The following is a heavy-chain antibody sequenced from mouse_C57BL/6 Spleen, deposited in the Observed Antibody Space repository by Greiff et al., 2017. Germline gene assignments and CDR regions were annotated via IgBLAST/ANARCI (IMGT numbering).Heavy chain of an antibody. V-gene: IGHV5-16*01. Sequence: DVKLVESEGGLVQPGSSMKLSCTASGFTFSDYYMAWVRQVPEKGLEWVANINYDGSSTYYLDSLKSRFIISRDNAKNILYLQMSSLKSEDTATYYCARQYYRGFYAMDYWGQGTSVTVSS. D-gene: IGHD2-14*01. CDR3: ARQYYRGFYAMDY. J-gene: IGHJ4*01. CDR2: INYDGSST. CDR1: GFTFSDYY.